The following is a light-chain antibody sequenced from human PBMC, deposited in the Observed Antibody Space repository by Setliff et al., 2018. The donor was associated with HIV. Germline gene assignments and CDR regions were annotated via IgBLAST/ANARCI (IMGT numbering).Light chain of an antibody. CDR2: EGS. V-gene: IGLV2-23*01. Sequence: QSALTQPASVSGSPGQSITVSCTGTNSDLGSYNLVSWYQQHPGKAPKLLIYEGSKRPSGVSNRFSGSKSGTTASLTISGLQAEDGADYYCSSYTPTTTVYVFGTGTKVTVL. J-gene: IGLJ1*01. CDR1: NSDLGSYNL. CDR3: SSYTPTTTVYV.